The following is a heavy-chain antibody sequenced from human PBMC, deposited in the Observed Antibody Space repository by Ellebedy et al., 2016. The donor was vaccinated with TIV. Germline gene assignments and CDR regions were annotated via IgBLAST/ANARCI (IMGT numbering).Heavy chain of an antibody. J-gene: IGHJ4*02. CDR2: ISYDGSNK. Sequence: PGGSLRLSCAASGFTFSSYAMHWVRQAPGKGLEWVAVISYDGSNKYYADSVKGRFTISRDNSKNTLYLQMNSLRAEDTAVYYCARRGLVVGDYWGQGTLVTVSS. V-gene: IGHV3-30*01. CDR3: ARRGLVVGDY. CDR1: GFTFSSYA. D-gene: IGHD2-15*01.